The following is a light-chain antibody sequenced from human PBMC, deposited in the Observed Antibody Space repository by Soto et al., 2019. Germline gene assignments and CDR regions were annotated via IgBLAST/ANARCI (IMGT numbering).Light chain of an antibody. CDR1: QSIGIY. CDR2: AAS. J-gene: IGKJ1*01. CDR3: HQTFAKPWT. V-gene: IGKV1-39*01. Sequence: DIQRTQKPTLLSAYVRYIFSITCRASQSIGIYLNWYQKKPGKAPKLLIHAASTLQSGAPSTFSGSGYGTDFALTISSLQPEDIATYYCHQTFAKPWTFAHGTKVDIK.